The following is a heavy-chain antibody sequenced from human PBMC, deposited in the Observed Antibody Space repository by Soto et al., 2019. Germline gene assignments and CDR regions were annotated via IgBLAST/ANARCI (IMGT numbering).Heavy chain of an antibody. J-gene: IGHJ4*02. D-gene: IGHD1-7*01. Sequence: EVQLVESGGGLVQPGRSLRLSCAASGFTYDDYAMHWVRQAPGKGLEWVSGISWNSGSIGYADSVKGRFTISRDNAKNSLYLQMNSLRAEDTALYYSASAGGLELRGLFDYWGQGTLVTVSS. CDR2: ISWNSGSI. V-gene: IGHV3-9*01. CDR1: GFTYDDYA. CDR3: ASAGGLELRGLFDY.